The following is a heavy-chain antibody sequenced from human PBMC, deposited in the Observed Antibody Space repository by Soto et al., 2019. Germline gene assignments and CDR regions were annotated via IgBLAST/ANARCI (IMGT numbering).Heavy chain of an antibody. Sequence: PSETLSLTCTVSGGSISSGDYYWSWIRQPPGKGLEWIGYIYYSGSTYYNPSLKSRVTISVDTSKNQFSLKLSSVTAADTAVYYCARFTAMVYYYYYGMDVWGQGTTVTVSS. CDR1: GGSISSGDYY. CDR2: IYYSGST. D-gene: IGHD5-18*01. V-gene: IGHV4-30-4*01. CDR3: ARFTAMVYYYYYGMDV. J-gene: IGHJ6*02.